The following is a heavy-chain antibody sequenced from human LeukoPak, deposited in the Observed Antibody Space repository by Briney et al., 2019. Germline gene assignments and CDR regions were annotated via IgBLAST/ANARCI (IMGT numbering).Heavy chain of an antibody. J-gene: IGHJ4*02. D-gene: IGHD4-23*01. CDR2: INHSGST. CDR3: ARVSGGNKSPFDY. CDR1: GGSFSGYY. V-gene: IGHV4-34*01. Sequence: SETLSLTCAVYGGSFSGYYWSWIRQPPGKGLEWIGEINHSGSTNYNPSFKSRVTISVDTSKNQFSLKLSSVTAADTAVYYCARVSGGNKSPFDYWGQGTLVTVSS.